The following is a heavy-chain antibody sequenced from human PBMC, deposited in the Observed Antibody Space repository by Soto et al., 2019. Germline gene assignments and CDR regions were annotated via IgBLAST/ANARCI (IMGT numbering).Heavy chain of an antibody. Sequence: LGESLKISCKGSGYSFTSYWIGWVRHMPGKGLEWMGIIYPGDSDTRYSPSFQGQVTISADKSISTAYLQWSSLKASDTAMYYCARHNGSSGYSYGGEDWFDPWGQGTLVTVSS. J-gene: IGHJ5*02. D-gene: IGHD3-22*01. CDR1: GYSFTSYW. CDR3: ARHNGSSGYSYGGEDWFDP. CDR2: IYPGDSDT. V-gene: IGHV5-51*01.